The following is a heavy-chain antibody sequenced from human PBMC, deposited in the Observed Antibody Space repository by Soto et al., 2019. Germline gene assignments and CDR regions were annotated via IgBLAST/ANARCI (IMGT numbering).Heavy chain of an antibody. V-gene: IGHV3-23*01. J-gene: IGHJ4*02. Sequence: GGSLRLSCAASGFTFSSYAMSWVRQAPGKGLEWVSAISGSGGSTYYADSVKGRFTISRGNSKNTLYIQMNSRRAKDTDVYYSAKEAVLGVPAAMDFWGQGTLVTVSS. D-gene: IGHD2-2*01. CDR3: AKEAVLGVPAAMDF. CDR2: ISGSGGST. CDR1: GFTFSSYA.